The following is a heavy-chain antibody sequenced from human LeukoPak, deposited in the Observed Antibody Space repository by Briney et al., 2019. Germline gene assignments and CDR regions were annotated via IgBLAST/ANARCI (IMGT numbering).Heavy chain of an antibody. CDR1: GFTFSNYL. V-gene: IGHV3-23*01. J-gene: IGHJ4*02. CDR3: AMALDY. CDR2: ISHSGSSI. Sequence: GGSLRLSCVASGFTFSNYLMNWVRQAPGKGLEWVSGISHSGSSIYYADSVKGRFTISRDNSKHTLDLQMDRLRVEDTAVYYCAMALDYWGQGTLVTVSS.